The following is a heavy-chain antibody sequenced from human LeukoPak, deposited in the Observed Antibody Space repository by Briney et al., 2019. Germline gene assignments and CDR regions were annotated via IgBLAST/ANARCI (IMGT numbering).Heavy chain of an antibody. J-gene: IGHJ4*02. D-gene: IGHD1-7*01. CDR3: VRDRGTGTWYLDY. CDR2: LWFDGSNK. CDR1: GXTFSSYG. V-gene: IGHV3-33*01. Sequence: GRSLRLSCSAFGXTFSSYGMHWVRQAPGKGLECVAVLWFDGSNKYYADSVKGRFTISRDNSKNTLYLQMNSLRAEDTALYYCVRDRGTGTWYLDYWGQGSLVTVSS.